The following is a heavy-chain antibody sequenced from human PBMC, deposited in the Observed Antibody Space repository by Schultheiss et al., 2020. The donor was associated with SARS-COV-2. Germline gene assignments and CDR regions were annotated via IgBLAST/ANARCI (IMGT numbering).Heavy chain of an antibody. J-gene: IGHJ1*01. D-gene: IGHD4-17*01. Sequence: SETLSLTCTVSGGSISSYYWSWIRQPPGKGLEWIGYIYYSGSTNYNPSLKSRVTISVDTSKNQFSLKLSSVTAADTAVYYCARAPVTTLAEYFQHWGQGTLVTVSS. CDR2: IYYSGST. CDR1: GGSISSYY. V-gene: IGHV4-59*08. CDR3: ARAPVTTLAEYFQH.